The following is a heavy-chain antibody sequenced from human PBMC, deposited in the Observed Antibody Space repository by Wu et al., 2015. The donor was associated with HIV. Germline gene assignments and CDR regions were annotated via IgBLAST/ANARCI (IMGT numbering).Heavy chain of an antibody. Sequence: QVQLVQSGAEVKKPGSSVKVSCKASGGTFSSYAISWVRQAPGQGLEWMGGIIPIFGTANYAQKFQGRVTITTDESTSTAYMELSSLRSEDTAVYYCARATMVRGDDKKYYFDYWGQGTLVTVSS. CDR2: IIPIFGTA. V-gene: IGHV1-69*05. CDR1: GGTFSSYA. J-gene: IGHJ4*02. CDR3: ARATMVRGDDKKYYFDY. D-gene: IGHD3-10*01.